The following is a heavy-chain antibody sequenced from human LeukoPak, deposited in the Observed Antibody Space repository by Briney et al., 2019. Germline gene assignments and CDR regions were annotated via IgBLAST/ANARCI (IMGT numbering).Heavy chain of an antibody. CDR1: GFTFDDYA. V-gene: IGHV3-9*01. CDR2: ISWNSGSI. CDR3: AKALYYDILTGYDY. J-gene: IGHJ4*02. Sequence: GRSLRLSCAASGFTFDDYAMHWVRQAPGKGQEWVSGISWNSGSIGYADSVKGRLTISRDNAKNSLYLQMNSLRAEDTALYYCAKALYYDILTGYDYWGQGTLVTVSS. D-gene: IGHD3-9*01.